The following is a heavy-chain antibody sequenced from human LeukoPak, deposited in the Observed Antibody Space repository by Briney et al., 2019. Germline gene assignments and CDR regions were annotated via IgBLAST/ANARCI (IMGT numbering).Heavy chain of an antibody. J-gene: IGHJ4*02. Sequence: QAGGSLRLSCAASGFTFSSYWMSWVRQAPGKGLEWVANIKQDGSGKYYVDSVKGRFTISRDNANNSLYLQMNSLRAEDTAVYYCARALPDYDFWSGYYSGNFDYWGQGTLVTVSS. V-gene: IGHV3-7*01. CDR1: GFTFSSYW. D-gene: IGHD3-3*01. CDR3: ARALPDYDFWSGYYSGNFDY. CDR2: IKQDGSGK.